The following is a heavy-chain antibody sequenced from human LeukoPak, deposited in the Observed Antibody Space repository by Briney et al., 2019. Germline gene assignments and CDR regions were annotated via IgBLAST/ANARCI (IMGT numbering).Heavy chain of an antibody. J-gene: IGHJ4*02. D-gene: IGHD3-22*01. CDR1: GGSISNYY. CDR3: ARQDSSGYYY. V-gene: IGHV4-59*08. CDR2: IYYSGST. Sequence: SETLSPTCTVSGGSISNYYWSWIRQPPGMGLEWIGYIYYSGSTNYNPSLKSRVIMSVDTSKSQFSLKLSSVTAADTAVYYCARQDSSGYYYWGQGTLVTVSS.